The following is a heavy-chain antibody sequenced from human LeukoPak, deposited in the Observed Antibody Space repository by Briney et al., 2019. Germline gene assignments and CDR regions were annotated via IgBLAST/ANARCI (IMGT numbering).Heavy chain of an antibody. CDR2: IIPIFGTA. D-gene: IGHD5-18*01. J-gene: IGHJ4*02. CDR3: ARVNDTAMDYFDY. CDR1: GGTFTSYA. Sequence: VASVKVSCKASGGTFTSYAISWVRQPPGQGLEWMGGIIPIFGTANYAQKFQGRVTITADESTSTAYMELSSLRSEDTAVYYCARVNDTAMDYFDYWGQGTLVTVSS. V-gene: IGHV1-69*13.